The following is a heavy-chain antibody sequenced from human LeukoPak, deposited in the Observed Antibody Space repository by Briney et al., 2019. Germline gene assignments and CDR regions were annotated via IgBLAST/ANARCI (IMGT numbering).Heavy chain of an antibody. CDR3: ATSHYYDSTGYSSDY. V-gene: IGHV1-18*01. J-gene: IGHJ4*02. D-gene: IGHD3-22*01. CDR1: GYTFTSYG. CDR2: ISAYNGNT. Sequence: ASVKVSFKASGYTFTSYGISWVRQAPAQGLEWMGWISAYNGNTNDAQKLQGRVTMTTDTSASTAYMELRSLRSDDTAVYYCATSHYYDSTGYSSDYWGQGTVVTVSS.